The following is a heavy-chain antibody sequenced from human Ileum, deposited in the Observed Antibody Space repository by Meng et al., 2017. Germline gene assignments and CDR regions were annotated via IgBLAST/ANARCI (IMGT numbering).Heavy chain of an antibody. V-gene: IGHV1-2*02. CDR3: LTDSGKYPKGEDY. J-gene: IGHJ4*02. CDR1: GYSFTAFY. D-gene: IGHD1-26*01. CDR2: INTYTGGA. Sequence: QVQLVQSGAVVKNPGASVKVSCKASGYSFTAFYIHWVRQAPGQGLEWVGGINTYTGGAEPAQKFQDRVSLTRDTSITTAYMELSRLTSDDTALYYCLTDSGKYPKGEDYWGQGTLVTVSS.